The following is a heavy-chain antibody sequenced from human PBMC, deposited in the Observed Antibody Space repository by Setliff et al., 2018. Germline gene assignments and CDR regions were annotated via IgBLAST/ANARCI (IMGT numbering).Heavy chain of an antibody. V-gene: IGHV3-48*04. J-gene: IGHJ4*02. D-gene: IGHD3-16*01. CDR2: ISSTSSVI. Sequence: GGSLRLSCAASGFTFSTYSMNWVRQAPGKGLEWISYISSTSSVIYYADSVEGRFTISRDNGKNSLFLQMNSVRAEDTAVYYCARSINGYQQRYDFWGQGALVTVSS. CDR1: GFTFSTYS. CDR3: ARSINGYQQRYDF.